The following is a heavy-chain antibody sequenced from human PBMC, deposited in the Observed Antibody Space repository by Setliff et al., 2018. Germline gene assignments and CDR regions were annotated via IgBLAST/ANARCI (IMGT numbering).Heavy chain of an antibody. V-gene: IGHV4-38-2*01. CDR2: VRHRGGT. J-gene: IGHJ4*02. D-gene: IGHD6-19*01. Sequence: PSETLSLTCAVSGYSISSGYYWGWIRQPPGKGLEWLGSVRHRGGTYYNPSLKSRVTISLDTSENQFSLKLSSVAAADTAVYYCARLAGLRAAIDYWGQGTLVTVSS. CDR3: ARLAGLRAAIDY. CDR1: GYSISSGYY.